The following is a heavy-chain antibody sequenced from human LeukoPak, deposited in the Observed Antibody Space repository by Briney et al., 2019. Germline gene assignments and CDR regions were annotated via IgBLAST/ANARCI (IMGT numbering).Heavy chain of an antibody. J-gene: IGHJ4*01. D-gene: IGHD2-8*01. CDR1: GFSISDSY. V-gene: IGHV3-11*01. CDR3: STDPRLLMY. CDR2: ISGSGSDI. Sequence: SPGGSLRLSCVVSGFSISDSYMTWIRQTPGKGLEWLAYISGSGSDIYFADSVKGRFTISRDNAKNSLYLQMNSLRPEDTALYYCSTDPRLLMYWGHGTLVTVSS.